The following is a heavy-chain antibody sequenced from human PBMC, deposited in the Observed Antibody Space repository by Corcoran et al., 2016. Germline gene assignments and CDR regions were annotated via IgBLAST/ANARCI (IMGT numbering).Heavy chain of an antibody. V-gene: IGHV1-18*01. CDR3: ARVVARGSYLLYFDY. J-gene: IGHJ4*02. D-gene: IGHD1-26*01. CDR1: GYTFTSYG. Sequence: QVQLVKAGDEVKKPGASVKVSCKASGYTFTSYGISWVRQAPGQGLEWMGWISAYNGNKNYAQKLQGRVTMPTDTSTSTAYMELMSLRSDDTAVYYCARVVARGSYLLYFDYWGQGTLGTVS. CDR2: ISAYNGNK.